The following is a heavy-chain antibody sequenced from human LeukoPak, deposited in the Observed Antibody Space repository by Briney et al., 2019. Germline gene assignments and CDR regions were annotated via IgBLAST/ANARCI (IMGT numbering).Heavy chain of an antibody. V-gene: IGHV3-7*04. Sequence: PGGSLRLSCAASGFTFSRYWMTWVRQAPGKGLEWVANIKEDGSDKYYVDSVMGRFTISRDNAENSLYLQMHSLRAEDAAVYYCAGGGYRNYFDFWGRGTLVTVSS. CDR1: GFTFSRYW. D-gene: IGHD3-16*02. CDR3: AGGGYRNYFDF. J-gene: IGHJ4*02. CDR2: IKEDGSDK.